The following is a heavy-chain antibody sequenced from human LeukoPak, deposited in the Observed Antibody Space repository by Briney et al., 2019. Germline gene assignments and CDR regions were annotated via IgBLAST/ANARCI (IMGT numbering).Heavy chain of an antibody. CDR3: ASTPDYGGNSGIDY. CDR1: GYSISSGYY. J-gene: IGHJ4*02. CDR2: IYHSGST. V-gene: IGHV4-38-2*01. Sequence: SETLSLTCAVSGYSISSGYYWGWIRQPPGKGLEWIGSIYHSGSTYYNPSLKSRVTISVDTSKNQLSLKLSSVTAADTAVYYCASTPDYGGNSGIDYWGQGTLVTVSS. D-gene: IGHD4-23*01.